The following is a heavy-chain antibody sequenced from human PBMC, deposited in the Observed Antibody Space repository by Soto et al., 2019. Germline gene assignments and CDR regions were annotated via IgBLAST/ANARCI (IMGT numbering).Heavy chain of an antibody. Sequence: QVQLVESGGGVVQPGRSLRLSCAASGFMFSSYAMHWVRQAPGKGLEWVAVQTYDGSNKYYADSVKGRFTISRDNSKNTRYLQMNSLRAEDTAVYYCARAGGLLVDYWGQGTLVTVSS. CDR2: QTYDGSNK. CDR3: ARAGGLLVDY. V-gene: IGHV3-30-3*01. CDR1: GFMFSSYA. D-gene: IGHD1-26*01. J-gene: IGHJ4*02.